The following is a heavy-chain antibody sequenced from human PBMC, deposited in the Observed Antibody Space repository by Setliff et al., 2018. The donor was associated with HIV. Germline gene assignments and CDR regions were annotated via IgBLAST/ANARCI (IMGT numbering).Heavy chain of an antibody. J-gene: IGHJ4*02. Sequence: SETLSLTCTVSGGSISSHYWSWIRQPPLKGLEWIGCISYSGNTNYNPSLKGRVTISVDTSKNQFSLRLSSVTAADTALYYCARGRGVIKEKPFDEWGQGTLVTVSS. CDR3: ARGRGVIKEKPFDE. D-gene: IGHD3-10*01. CDR1: GGSISSHY. CDR2: ISYSGNT. V-gene: IGHV4-59*11.